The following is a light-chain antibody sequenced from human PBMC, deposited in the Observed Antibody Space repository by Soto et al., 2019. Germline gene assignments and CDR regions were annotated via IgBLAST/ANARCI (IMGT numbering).Light chain of an antibody. V-gene: IGKV1-33*01. CDR1: QDISNY. CDR2: DAS. CDR3: QQYDNLPSIT. Sequence: DIQMTQSPSSLSASVGDRVTITCQASQDISNYLNWYQPKPGKAPKLLIYDASNLETGVPSRFSGSGSGTDFTFTISSLQPEDIATYYCQQYDNLPSITFGQGTRLDFK. J-gene: IGKJ5*01.